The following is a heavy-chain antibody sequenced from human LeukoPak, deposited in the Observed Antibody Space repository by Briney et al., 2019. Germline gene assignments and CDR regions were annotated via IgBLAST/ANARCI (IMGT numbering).Heavy chain of an antibody. D-gene: IGHD3-10*01. CDR1: GDSISSGDYS. V-gene: IGHV4-30-2*01. CDR2: IFHSGSS. Sequence: SETLSLTCAVSGDSISSGDYSWSWIRQPSGKGLEWIGYIFHSGSSYYNPSLKSRVTISIDKSKNQFSLRLTSVTAADTAVYYCARELWFVNAPGSWFDPWGQGTLVTVSS. CDR3: ARELWFVNAPGSWFDP. J-gene: IGHJ5*02.